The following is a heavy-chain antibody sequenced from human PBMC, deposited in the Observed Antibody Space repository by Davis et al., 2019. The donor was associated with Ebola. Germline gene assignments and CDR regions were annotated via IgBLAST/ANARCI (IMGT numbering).Heavy chain of an antibody. D-gene: IGHD4/OR15-4a*01. J-gene: IGHJ2*01. Sequence: PSETLSLTCAVYGGSFSGYYWSWIRQPPGKGLEWIGEINHSGSTNYNPSLKSRVTISVDTSKNQFSLKLSSVTAADTAVYYCARGTPPAMGLKRNWYFDLWGRGTLVTVSS. V-gene: IGHV4-34*01. CDR2: INHSGST. CDR1: GGSFSGYY. CDR3: ARGTPPAMGLKRNWYFDL.